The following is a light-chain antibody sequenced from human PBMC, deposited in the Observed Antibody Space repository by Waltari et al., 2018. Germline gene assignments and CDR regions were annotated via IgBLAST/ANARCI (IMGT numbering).Light chain of an antibody. CDR1: QSISKY. V-gene: IGKV1-39*01. CDR3: QQSDSIPRT. CDR2: AAS. Sequence: DIQMTQSPSSLSASVGERVTISCRASQSISKYLNWYQHKPGKAPKVLIYAASSLQSGVPSRFSGSGSGTDFTLTISGLQPEDFGTYYCQQSDSIPRTFGGGTKVEIK. J-gene: IGKJ4*01.